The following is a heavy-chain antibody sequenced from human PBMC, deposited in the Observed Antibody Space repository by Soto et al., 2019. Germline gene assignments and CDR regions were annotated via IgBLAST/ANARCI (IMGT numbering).Heavy chain of an antibody. D-gene: IGHD5-12*01. CDR1: GFTFSDYY. CDR2: ISSSGSTI. V-gene: IGHV3-11*01. J-gene: IGHJ4*02. Sequence: GVSLRLSCAASGFTFSDYYMSWIRQAPGKGLEWVSYISSSGSTIYYADSVKGRFTISRDNAKNSLYLQMNSLRAEDTAVYYCARVYHSGYDFDYWGQGTLVTVSS. CDR3: ARVYHSGYDFDY.